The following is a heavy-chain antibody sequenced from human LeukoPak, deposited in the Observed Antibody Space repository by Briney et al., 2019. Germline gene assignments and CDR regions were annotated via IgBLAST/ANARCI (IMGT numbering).Heavy chain of an antibody. CDR1: GGSISSYY. D-gene: IGHD6-13*01. V-gene: IGHV4-59*01. J-gene: IGHJ4*02. CDR2: IYYSGST. Sequence: SETLSLTCAVSGGSISSYYWSWIRQPPGKGLEWIGYIYYSGSTNYNPSLKSRVTISVDTSKNQFSLKLSSVTAADTAVYYCATFAAAAGTGDFDYWGQGTLVTVSS. CDR3: ATFAAAAGTGDFDY.